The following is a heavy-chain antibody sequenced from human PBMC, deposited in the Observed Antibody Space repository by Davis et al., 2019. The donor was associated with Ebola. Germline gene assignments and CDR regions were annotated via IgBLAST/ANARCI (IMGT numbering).Heavy chain of an antibody. D-gene: IGHD3-22*01. V-gene: IGHV1-18*01. CDR3: ARETYYYDSSGYYYPDY. Sequence: ASVKVSCKASGYTFTSCGISWLRQAPGQGLEWMGWSSAYNGNTNYAPKLQGRVTMTTDTSTSTAYMELRSLRSDDTAVYYCARETYYYDSSGYYYPDYWGQGTLVTVSS. J-gene: IGHJ4*02. CDR1: GYTFTSCG. CDR2: SSAYNGNT.